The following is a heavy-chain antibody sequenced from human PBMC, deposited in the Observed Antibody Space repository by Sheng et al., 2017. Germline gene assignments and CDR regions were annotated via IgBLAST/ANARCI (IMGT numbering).Heavy chain of an antibody. CDR3: ARGGESGYNYGYFDN. Sequence: QVQHVQSGAEVKKPGASVNVSCKASGYTFTSYAVHWVRQAPGQRLEWMGWINAGNGNTKYSRKFQGRVTISRDTSASTGYMVLSSLRSEDTAVYYCARGGESGYNYGYFDNWGQGTLVTVSS. V-gene: IGHV1-3*01. CDR1: GYTFTSYA. CDR2: INAGNGNT. D-gene: IGHD5-12*01. J-gene: IGHJ4*02.